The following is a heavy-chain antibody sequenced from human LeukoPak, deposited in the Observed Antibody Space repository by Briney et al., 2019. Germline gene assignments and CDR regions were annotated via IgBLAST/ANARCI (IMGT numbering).Heavy chain of an antibody. CDR2: IKSKADGGTI. J-gene: IGHJ4*02. Sequence: PGGSLRLSCAASGFTFSDAWMNWVRQAPGKGLEWVGRIKSKADGGTIDHAAPVKGRFTISRDDSKNTVYMQMNSLKTEDTAVYYCSYYYDSSGYVDYWGQGTLVTVSS. CDR1: GFTFSDAW. CDR3: SYYYDSSGYVDY. V-gene: IGHV3-15*01. D-gene: IGHD3-22*01.